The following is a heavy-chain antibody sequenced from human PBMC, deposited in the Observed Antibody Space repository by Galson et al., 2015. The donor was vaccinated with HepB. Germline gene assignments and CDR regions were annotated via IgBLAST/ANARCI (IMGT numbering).Heavy chain of an antibody. Sequence: QSGAEVKKPGESLKISCKGSGYSFTSYWIGWVRQMPGKGLEWMGIIYPGDSDTRYSPSFQGQVTISADKSISTAYLQWSSLKASDTAMYYCARRSCSSTSCRSRDNWFDPWGQGTLVTVSS. CDR2: IYPGDSDT. J-gene: IGHJ5*02. D-gene: IGHD2-2*01. V-gene: IGHV5-51*03. CDR1: GYSFTSYW. CDR3: ARRSCSSTSCRSRDNWFDP.